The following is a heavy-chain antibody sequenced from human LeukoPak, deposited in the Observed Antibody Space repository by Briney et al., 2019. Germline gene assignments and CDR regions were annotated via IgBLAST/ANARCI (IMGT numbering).Heavy chain of an antibody. CDR2: ISNSGGT. CDR1: VDSISSYY. D-gene: IGHD4-23*01. V-gene: IGHV4-59*08. Sequence: PSETLSLTCTVSVDSISSYYWSWIRQAPGKGLEWIGYISNSGGTNYNPSLKSRVTISADTSRNQFSLKMTSVTAADTAVYFCARHGAGGSFDYWGRGTQVAVSS. CDR3: ARHGAGGSFDY. J-gene: IGHJ4*02.